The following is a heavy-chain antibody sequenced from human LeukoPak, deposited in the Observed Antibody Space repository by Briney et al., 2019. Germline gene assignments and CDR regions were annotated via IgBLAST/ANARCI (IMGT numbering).Heavy chain of an antibody. Sequence: SETLSLTCTVSGGSISSYYWSWIRQPPGKGLEWIGYIYYSGSTNYNPSLKSRVAISVDTSKNQFSLKLSSVTAADTAVYYCARRHWGPIDYWGQGTLVTVSS. CDR2: IYYSGST. V-gene: IGHV4-59*08. J-gene: IGHJ4*02. CDR1: GGSISSYY. CDR3: ARRHWGPIDY. D-gene: IGHD7-27*01.